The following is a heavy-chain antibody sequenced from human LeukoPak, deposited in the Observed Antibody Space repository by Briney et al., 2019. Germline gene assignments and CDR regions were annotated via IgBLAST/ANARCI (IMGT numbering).Heavy chain of an antibody. CDR3: SKDLTTRSIGYFDY. D-gene: IGHD1-1*01. CDR2: ISGSGGEV. V-gene: IGHV3-23*01. CDR1: GFTFSIYA. J-gene: IGHJ4*02. Sequence: GGSLRLSCAASGFTFSIYAMNWVRQAPGEGPEWVSSISGSGGEVRYADSVKGRITISRDNSQNTFYLRMNSLRVEDTAIYYCSKDLTTRSIGYFDYWGQGTLVTVSS.